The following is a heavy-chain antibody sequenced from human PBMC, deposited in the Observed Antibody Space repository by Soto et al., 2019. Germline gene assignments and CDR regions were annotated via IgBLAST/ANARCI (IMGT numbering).Heavy chain of an antibody. D-gene: IGHD3-9*01. CDR1: GYTFTGYY. Sequence: QVQLVQSGAEVKKPGASVKVSCKASGYTFTGYYMHWVRQAPGQGLGWMGWINPNSGGTNYAQKFQGRGTMTRDTSISTAYMELSRLRSDDTAVYYCARLVTPNYYYGMDVWGQGTTVTVSS. J-gene: IGHJ6*02. V-gene: IGHV1-2*02. CDR3: ARLVTPNYYYGMDV. CDR2: INPNSGGT.